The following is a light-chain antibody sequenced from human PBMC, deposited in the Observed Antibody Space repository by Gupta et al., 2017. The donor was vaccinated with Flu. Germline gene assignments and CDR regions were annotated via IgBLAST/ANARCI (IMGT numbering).Light chain of an antibody. CDR2: NTN. J-gene: IGLJ3*02. V-gene: IGLV8-61*01. CDR1: SGSVSINYF. Sequence: SSGSVSINYFPSWYQQTPGQAPRTLIYNTNSRSSGVPDRFSGSILGNKAALTITGAEADDESDYYCVVFLTSGIWVFGGGTKLTVL. CDR3: VVFLTSGIWV.